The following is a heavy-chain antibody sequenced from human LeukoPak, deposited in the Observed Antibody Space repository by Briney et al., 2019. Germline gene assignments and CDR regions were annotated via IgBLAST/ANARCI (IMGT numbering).Heavy chain of an antibody. Sequence: SETLSLTCAVYGGSFSGYYWSWIRQPPGKGLEWIGEINHSGSTNYNPSLKSRVTISVATSKNQFSLKLSSVTAAATAVYYCARAPNRGYCSGGSCYSGNWFDPWGQGTLVTVSS. V-gene: IGHV4-34*01. CDR3: ARAPNRGYCSGGSCYSGNWFDP. D-gene: IGHD2-15*01. J-gene: IGHJ5*02. CDR1: GGSFSGYY. CDR2: INHSGST.